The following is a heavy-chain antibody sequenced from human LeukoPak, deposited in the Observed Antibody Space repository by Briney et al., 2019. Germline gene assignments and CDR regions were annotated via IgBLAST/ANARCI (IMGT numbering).Heavy chain of an antibody. V-gene: IGHV3-23*01. CDR1: GFTLSSYA. Sequence: GGSLRLSCAASGFTLSSYAMSWVRQAPGKGLEWVSAISGSGGSTYYADSVEGRFTISRDNSKNSLYLQMNSLRAEDTAVYYCAKGRYSYGFVDYWGQGTLVTVSS. CDR2: ISGSGGST. D-gene: IGHD5-18*01. CDR3: AKGRYSYGFVDY. J-gene: IGHJ4*02.